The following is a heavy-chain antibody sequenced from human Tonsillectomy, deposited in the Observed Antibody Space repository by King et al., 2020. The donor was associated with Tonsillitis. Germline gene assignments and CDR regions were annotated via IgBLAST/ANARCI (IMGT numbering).Heavy chain of an antibody. V-gene: IGHV3-21*01. D-gene: IGHD5-12*01. Sequence: VQLVESGGGLVKPGGSLRLSCAASGFTFSSYSMNWVRQAPGKGLEWVSSISSSSSYIYYADSVKGRFTISRDNAKNSLYLQMNSLRAEDTAVYYCARGASGYDPYYYYGMDVWGQGTTVTVSS. CDR2: ISSSSSYI. J-gene: IGHJ6*02. CDR3: ARGASGYDPYYYYGMDV. CDR1: GFTFSSYS.